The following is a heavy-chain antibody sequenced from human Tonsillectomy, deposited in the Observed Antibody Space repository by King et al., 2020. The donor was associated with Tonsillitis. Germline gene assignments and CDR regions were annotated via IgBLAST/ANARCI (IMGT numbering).Heavy chain of an antibody. CDR1: GYTFTSYY. CDR2: INPSGGST. D-gene: IGHD2-2*01. V-gene: IGHV1-46*01. J-gene: IGHJ6*03. Sequence: QLVQSGAEVKKPGASVKVSCKASGYTFTSYYMHWVRQAPGQGLEWMGIINPSGGSTNYAQKFQGRVTMTRDTSTSTVYRERSSLRAEDTAVYYCAGSRVYCSRASCFGWGMDVWGKGTTVTVSS. CDR3: AGSRVYCSRASCFGWGMDV.